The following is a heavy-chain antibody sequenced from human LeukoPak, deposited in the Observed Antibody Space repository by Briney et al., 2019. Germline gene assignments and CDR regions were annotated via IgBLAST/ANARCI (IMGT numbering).Heavy chain of an antibody. CDR3: ARDSSGSYNWFDP. V-gene: IGHV3-30*04. J-gene: IGHJ5*02. Sequence: GGSLRLSCAAFGFSFSSYAMHWVRQAPGKGLEWVAVISHDGSNEYYPDSVKGRFTISRDNSKNTLYLQMNSLRAEDTAVYYCARDSSGSYNWFDPWGQGTLVTVSS. CDR2: ISHDGSNE. CDR1: GFSFSSYA. D-gene: IGHD6-19*01.